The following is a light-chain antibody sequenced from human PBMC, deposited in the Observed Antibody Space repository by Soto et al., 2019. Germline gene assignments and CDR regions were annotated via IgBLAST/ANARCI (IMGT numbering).Light chain of an antibody. J-gene: IGLJ3*02. V-gene: IGLV1-47*02. CDR1: SSKIGSNY. Sequence: QSVLNQPPSASGTPGQSVTLSFSGSSSKIGSNYVYWYQQLPGTAHRLLSYTNNQRPSGVPDRFSGSKAGSSASLVISGLRSEDEADYYCAAGDDSLSAGVFGGGTQLTVL. CDR2: TNN. CDR3: AAGDDSLSAGV.